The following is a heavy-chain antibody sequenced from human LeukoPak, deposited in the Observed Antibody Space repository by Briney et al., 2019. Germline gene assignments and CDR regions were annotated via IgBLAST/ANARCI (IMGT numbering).Heavy chain of an antibody. D-gene: IGHD4-17*01. V-gene: IGHV3-30*03. CDR3: AMGIRTTVTTSYAFDI. J-gene: IGHJ3*02. Sequence: GRSLRLSCAASGFTFSSYGMHWVRQAPGKGLEWVAVISYDGSNKYYADSVKGRFTISRDNSKNTLYLQMNSLRAEDTAVYYCAMGIRTTVTTSYAFDIWGQGTMVTVSS. CDR2: ISYDGSNK. CDR1: GFTFSSYG.